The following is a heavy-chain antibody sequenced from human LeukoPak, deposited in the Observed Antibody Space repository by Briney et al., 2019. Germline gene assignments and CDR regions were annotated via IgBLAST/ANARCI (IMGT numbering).Heavy chain of an antibody. D-gene: IGHD3-10*01. CDR1: GFIVTDAW. J-gene: IGHJ3*02. CDR2: IYSGDNT. Sequence: GGSLRLSCAPSGFIVTDAWMSWVRQAPGKGLEWVSVIYSGDNTYYADSLKGRFTISRDNSKNTLYLQMDSLRAEDTAVYYCAKSLFTSAAGSGRASDIWGQGTMVTVSS. CDR3: AKSLFTSAAGSGRASDI. V-gene: IGHV3-53*01.